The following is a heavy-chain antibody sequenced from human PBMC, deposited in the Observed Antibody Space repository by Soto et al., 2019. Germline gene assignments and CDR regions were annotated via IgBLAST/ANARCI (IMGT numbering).Heavy chain of an antibody. V-gene: IGHV3-21*01. CDR2: ISSSSSYI. J-gene: IGHJ4*02. CDR1: GFTFSSYS. D-gene: IGHD5-12*01. Sequence: EVQLVESGGGLVKPGGSLRLSCAASGFTFSSYSMNWVRQAPGKGLEWVSSISSSSSYIYYADSVKGRFTISRDNAKNSLYLQMNRLRAEDTAVYYCARDRVEMATIRTFDYWGQGTLVTVSS. CDR3: ARDRVEMATIRTFDY.